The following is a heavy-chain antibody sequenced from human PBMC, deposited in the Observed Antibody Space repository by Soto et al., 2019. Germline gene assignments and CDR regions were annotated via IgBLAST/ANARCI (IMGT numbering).Heavy chain of an antibody. CDR3: AKELEHTLYYYYYYGMDV. CDR2: ISGSGGST. J-gene: IGHJ6*02. Sequence: PGGSLRLSCAASGFTFSSYAMSWVRQAPGKGLEWVSAISGSGGSTYYADSVKSRFTISRDNSKNTLYLQMNSLRAEDTAVYYCAKELEHTLYYYYYYGMDVWGQGTTVTVSS. D-gene: IGHD1-1*01. CDR1: GFTFSSYA. V-gene: IGHV3-23*01.